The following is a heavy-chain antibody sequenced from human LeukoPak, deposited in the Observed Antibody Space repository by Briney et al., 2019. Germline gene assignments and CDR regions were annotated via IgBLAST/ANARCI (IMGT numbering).Heavy chain of an antibody. CDR2: IYYSGST. J-gene: IGHJ4*02. CDR3: ARHAPITIFGVVTVFDY. V-gene: IGHV4-39*01. Sequence: SETLSLTCTVSGGSISSSSYYWGWISQPPGKGLEWIGSIYYSGSTYYNPSLKSRVTISVDTSKNQFSLKLSSVTAADTAVYYCARHAPITIFGVVTVFDYWGQGTLVTVSS. CDR1: GGSISSSSYY. D-gene: IGHD3-3*01.